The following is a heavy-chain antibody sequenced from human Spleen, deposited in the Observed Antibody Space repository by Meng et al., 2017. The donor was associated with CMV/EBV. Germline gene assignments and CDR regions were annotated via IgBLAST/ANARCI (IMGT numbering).Heavy chain of an antibody. CDR3: ARDYSGGEYSSSSLGY. CDR1: GFTFDDYA. J-gene: IGHJ4*02. V-gene: IGHV3-9*01. CDR2: SSWNTGSI. D-gene: IGHD6-6*01. Sequence: GGSLRLSCAASGFTFDDYAMHWVRQAPGKGLEWVSGSSWNTGSIGYADSVKGRFTISRDNAKNSLYLQMNSLRAEDTAVYYCARDYSGGEYSSSSLGYWGQGTLVTVSS.